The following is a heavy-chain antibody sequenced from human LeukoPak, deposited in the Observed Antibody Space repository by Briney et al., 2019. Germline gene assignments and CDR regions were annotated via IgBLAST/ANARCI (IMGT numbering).Heavy chain of an antibody. J-gene: IGHJ3*02. CDR3: ARDGSSGGSCYWNDAFDI. V-gene: IGHV3-30*04. CDR1: GFTFSSYA. D-gene: IGHD2-15*01. Sequence: GGSLRLSCAASGFTFSSYAMHWVRQAPGKGLEWVAVISYDGSNKYYADSVKGRFTISRDNSKNTLYLQMNSLRAEDTAVYYCARDGSSGGSCYWNDAFDIWGQGTMVTVSS. CDR2: ISYDGSNK.